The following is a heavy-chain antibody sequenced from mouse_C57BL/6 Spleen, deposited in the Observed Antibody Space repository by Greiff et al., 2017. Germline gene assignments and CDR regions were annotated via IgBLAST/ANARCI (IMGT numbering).Heavy chain of an antibody. Sequence: QVQLKQSGAELARPGASVKLSCKASGYTFTSYGISWVKQRTGQGLEWIGEIYPRSGNTYYNEKFKGKATLTADKSSSTAYMEIRRLTDEDAAVYFGASAYGSSYVKFAYWGQGTLVTVSA. J-gene: IGHJ3*01. V-gene: IGHV1-81*01. CDR2: IYPRSGNT. CDR1: GYTFTSYG. CDR3: ASAYGSSYVKFAY. D-gene: IGHD1-1*01.